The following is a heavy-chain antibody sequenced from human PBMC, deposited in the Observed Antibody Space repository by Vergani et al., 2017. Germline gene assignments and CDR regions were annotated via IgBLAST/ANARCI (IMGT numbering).Heavy chain of an antibody. CDR3: AKPNKGATGGVGAFDI. V-gene: IGHV3-23*04. J-gene: IGHJ3*02. CDR1: GFTFSSYA. CDR2: ISGSGGST. Sequence: EVQLVESGGGLVQPGGSLTLSCAASGFTFSSYAMSWVRQAPGKGLEWVSAISGSGGSTYYADSVKGRFTISRDNSKNTLYLQMNSLRAEDTAVYYCAKPNKGATGGVGAFDIWGQGTMVTVSS. D-gene: IGHD1-26*01.